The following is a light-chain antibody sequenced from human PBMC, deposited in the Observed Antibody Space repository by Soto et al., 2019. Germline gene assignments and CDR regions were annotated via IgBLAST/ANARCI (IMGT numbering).Light chain of an antibody. J-gene: IGKJ1*01. V-gene: IGKV1-5*01. CDR1: QYIGRY. CDR2: DAS. CDR3: QQYSSYWT. Sequence: DIQMTQSPSSLSASVGDRVTLTCRAGQYIGRYLNWYQQKPGKAPKLLIYDASSLESGVPSRFSGSGSGTDFTLTISRLQPEDFATYYCQQYSSYWTFGQGTKVDNK.